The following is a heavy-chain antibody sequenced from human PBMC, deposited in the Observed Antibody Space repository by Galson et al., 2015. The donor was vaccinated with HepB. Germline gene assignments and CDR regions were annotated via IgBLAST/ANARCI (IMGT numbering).Heavy chain of an antibody. J-gene: IGHJ2*01. D-gene: IGHD2-21*02. Sequence: SGAEVKKPGESLKISCKGSGYSFTSYWIGWVRQMPGKGLEWMGIIYPGDSDTRYSPSFQSQVTISADKSISTAYLQWSSLKASDTAMYYCARPYCGGDCHNWYFDLWGRGTLVTVSS. CDR3: ARPYCGGDCHNWYFDL. CDR1: GYSFTSYW. CDR2: IYPGDSDT. V-gene: IGHV5-51*01.